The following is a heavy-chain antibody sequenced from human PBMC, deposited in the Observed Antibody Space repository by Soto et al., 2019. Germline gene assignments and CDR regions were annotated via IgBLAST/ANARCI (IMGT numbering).Heavy chain of an antibody. J-gene: IGHJ6*03. V-gene: IGHV3-23*01. CDR2: ISGSGGST. CDR3: AKVPYYDFWSGYYYYYMDV. D-gene: IGHD3-3*01. CDR1: GFTFSSYA. Sequence: EVQLLESGGGLVQPGGSLRLSCAASGFTFSSYAMSWVRQAPGKGLEWVSAISGSGGSTYYADSVKGRFTISRDNSKNTLYLQMYSLRAEDTAVYYRAKVPYYDFWSGYYYYYMDVWGKGTTVTVSS.